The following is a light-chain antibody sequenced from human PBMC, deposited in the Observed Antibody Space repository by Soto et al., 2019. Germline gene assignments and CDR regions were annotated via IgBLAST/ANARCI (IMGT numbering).Light chain of an antibody. V-gene: IGLV2-14*01. Sequence: QSALTQPVSVSGSPGQSITISCTGTSSDVGGYNYVSWYQQHPGKAPKLMIYDVSNWPSGVSNRFSGSKSGNTASLTISGLQAEDEADYYCSSYTSSSTLVFGGGTKVTVL. CDR1: SSDVGGYNY. CDR3: SSYTSSSTLV. CDR2: DVS. J-gene: IGLJ2*01.